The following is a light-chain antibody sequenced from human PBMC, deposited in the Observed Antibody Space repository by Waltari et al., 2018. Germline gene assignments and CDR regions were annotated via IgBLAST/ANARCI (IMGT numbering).Light chain of an antibody. CDR1: QSISKW. J-gene: IGKJ4*01. CDR3: QQYNSYSLLS. CDR2: KAS. V-gene: IGKV1-5*03. Sequence: DTQMTQSPSTLSASVGDRGILSCRASQSISKWLAWYHQKPGKAPKPLIYKASTIESGVPSRFICSGSGTEVTLTISSLQPDDFATYYCQQYNSYSLLSFGGGTKVEIK.